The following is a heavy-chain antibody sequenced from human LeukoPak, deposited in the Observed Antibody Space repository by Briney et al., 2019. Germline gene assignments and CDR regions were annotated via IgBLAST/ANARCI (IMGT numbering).Heavy chain of an antibody. D-gene: IGHD3-9*01. Sequence: ASVKVSCKASGGTFSSYAISWVRQAPGQGLEWMGRIIPIFGTANYAQKFQGRVTITADKSTSTAYMELSSLRSEDTAVYYCAIMKRITIFRLDYWSQGTLVTVSS. V-gene: IGHV1-69*06. CDR3: AIMKRITIFRLDY. CDR1: GGTFSSYA. CDR2: IIPIFGTA. J-gene: IGHJ4*02.